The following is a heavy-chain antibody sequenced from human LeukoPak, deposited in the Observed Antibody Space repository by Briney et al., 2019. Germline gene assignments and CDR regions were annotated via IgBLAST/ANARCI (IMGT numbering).Heavy chain of an antibody. V-gene: IGHV1-2*02. CDR3: ARALVRGVLTYYFDY. Sequence: ASVKVSCKASGYTFTGYYMHWVRQAPGQGLEWMGWINPNSGGTNYAQKFQGRVTMTRDTSISTAYMELSRLRSDDTAGYYCARALVRGVLTYYFDYWGQGTLVTVSS. J-gene: IGHJ4*02. CDR1: GYTFTGYY. D-gene: IGHD3-10*01. CDR2: INPNSGGT.